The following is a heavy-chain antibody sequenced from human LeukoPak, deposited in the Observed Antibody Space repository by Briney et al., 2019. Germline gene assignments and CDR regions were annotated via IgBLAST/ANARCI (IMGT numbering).Heavy chain of an antibody. CDR1: RFAFTSYA. J-gene: IGHJ6*03. Sequence: PGRSLRPSCAASRFAFTSYAISWVRQAPGKGLEWVSAISGSVGSTYYADSVKGRFTISRDNSKNTLYLQMNSLRAEDTAVYYCAKEGGYCTNGVCYLDYYYMAVWGKGTTVTVSS. V-gene: IGHV3-23*01. D-gene: IGHD2-8*01. CDR3: AKEGGYCTNGVCYLDYYYMAV. CDR2: ISGSVGST.